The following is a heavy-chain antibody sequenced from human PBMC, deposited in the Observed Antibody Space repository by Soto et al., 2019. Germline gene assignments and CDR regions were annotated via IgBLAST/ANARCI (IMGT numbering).Heavy chain of an antibody. Sequence: EVQRWESGGGLVQPGGSLRLSCAASGFTVSSYVMNWVRQAPGKGLEWVSVISGSGGSTYYADSVKGRFTISRDNSKNTLYLQMNSLRAEDTAVSYCARRSSGWYFDYWGQGPLVTVSS. CDR3: ARRSSGWYFDY. D-gene: IGHD6-19*01. V-gene: IGHV3-23*01. CDR1: GFTVSSYV. J-gene: IGHJ4*02. CDR2: ISGSGGST.